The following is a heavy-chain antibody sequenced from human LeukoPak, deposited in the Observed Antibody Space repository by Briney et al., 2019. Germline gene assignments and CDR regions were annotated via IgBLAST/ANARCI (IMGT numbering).Heavy chain of an antibody. Sequence: PPETLSLTCAVYGGSFSGYYWSWIRQPPGKGLEWIGQIYHSGSTKYNGSLKSRVTISVDTSKNQFSLKLNSVTAADTAVYYCARGYHYDSSGPDYWGQGILVTVSS. D-gene: IGHD3-22*01. J-gene: IGHJ4*02. V-gene: IGHV4-34*01. CDR1: GGSFSGYY. CDR2: IYHSGST. CDR3: ARGYHYDSSGPDY.